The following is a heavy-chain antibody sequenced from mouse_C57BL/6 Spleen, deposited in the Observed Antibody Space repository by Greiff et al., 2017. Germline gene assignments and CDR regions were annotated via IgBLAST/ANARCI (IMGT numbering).Heavy chain of an antibody. CDR2: IDPSDSYT. CDR1: GYTFTSYW. Sequence: QVQLQQSGAELVMPGASVKLSCKASGYTFTSYWMHWVKQRPGQGLEWIGEIDPSDSYTNYNQKFKGKSTLTVDKSSSTAYMQLSSLTSEDSAVYYCASQANWDKGGYFDYWGQGTTLTVSS. J-gene: IGHJ2*01. D-gene: IGHD4-1*01. V-gene: IGHV1-69*01. CDR3: ASQANWDKGGYFDY.